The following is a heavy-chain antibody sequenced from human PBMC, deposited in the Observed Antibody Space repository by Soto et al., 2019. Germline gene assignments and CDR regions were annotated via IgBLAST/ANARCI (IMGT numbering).Heavy chain of an antibody. CDR2: ISWDGGST. CDR1: GFTFDDYT. V-gene: IGHV3-43*01. J-gene: IGHJ3*02. CDR3: AKDGPMGAFDI. Sequence: RRLSFAASGFTFDDYTMHWVRQAPGKGLEWVSLISWDGGSTYYADSVKGRFTISRDNSKNSLYLQMNSLRTEDTALYYCAKDGPMGAFDIWGQGPMDPVSS.